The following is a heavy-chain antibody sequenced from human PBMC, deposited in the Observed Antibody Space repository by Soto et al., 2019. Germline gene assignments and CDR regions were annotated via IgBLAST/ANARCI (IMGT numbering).Heavy chain of an antibody. CDR3: ARHFDVDPSLDHYYFDL. CDR2: IYASGRT. CDR1: GVSITPYF. Sequence: QVQLQESGPGLVKPSETLSLTCTVSGVSITPYFWSWIRQPAGEAPEWLGHIYASGRTTYNPSLQTRVTMFVSQPQASLRLTSVTAADTAVYYCARHFDVDPSLDHYYFDLWGRGALVTVSS. V-gene: IGHV4-4*07. D-gene: IGHD3-9*01. J-gene: IGHJ2*01.